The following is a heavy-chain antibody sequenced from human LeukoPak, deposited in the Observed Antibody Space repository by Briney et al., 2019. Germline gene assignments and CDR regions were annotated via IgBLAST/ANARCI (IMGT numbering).Heavy chain of an antibody. CDR3: ARDRSPRLSGSYSD. CDR2: INPNSGGT. J-gene: IGHJ4*02. CDR1: RYTFTGYY. D-gene: IGHD1-26*01. Sequence: ASVKVSCKASRYTFTGYYMHWVRQAPGQGLEWMGRINPNSGGTNYAQKFQGRVTMTRDTSISTAYVELSRLRSDDTAVYYCARDRSPRLSGSYSDWGQGTLVTVSS. V-gene: IGHV1-2*06.